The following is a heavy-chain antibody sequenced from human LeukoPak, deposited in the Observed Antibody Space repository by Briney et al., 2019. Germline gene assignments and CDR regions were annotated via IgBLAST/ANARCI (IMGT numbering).Heavy chain of an antibody. CDR3: ARPDGGYPPYFDY. CDR2: ISYDGSNK. J-gene: IGHJ4*02. CDR1: GFTFSSYA. Sequence: GGSLRLSCAASGFTFSSYAMHWVRQAPGKGLEWVAVISYDGSNKYYADSVKGRFTTSRDNSKNTLYLQMNSLGAEDTAVYYCARPDGGYPPYFDYWGQGTLVTVSS. D-gene: IGHD2-2*01. V-gene: IGHV3-30-3*01.